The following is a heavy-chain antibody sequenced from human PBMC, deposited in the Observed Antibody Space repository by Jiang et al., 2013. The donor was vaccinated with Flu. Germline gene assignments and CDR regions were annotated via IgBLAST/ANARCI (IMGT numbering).Heavy chain of an antibody. CDR1: GGSISSSSYY. Sequence: TCTVSGGSISSSSYYWSWIRQPPGKGLEWIGSIYYSGSTYYNPSLKSRVTISVDTSKNQFSLKLSSVTAADTAVYYCARHFIRLSSGYPHWGQGTLVTVSS. V-gene: IGHV4-39*01. CDR2: IYYSGST. CDR3: ARHFIRLSSGYPH. J-gene: IGHJ4*02. D-gene: IGHD3-22*01.